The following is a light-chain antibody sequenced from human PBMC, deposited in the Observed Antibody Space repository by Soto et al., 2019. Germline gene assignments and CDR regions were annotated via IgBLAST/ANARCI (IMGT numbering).Light chain of an antibody. Sequence: DIVMTQSPLSLPGTSRDPASMSFMASQSLLHSNGYNYLDWYLQKPGQSPQLLIYLGSNRASGVPDRFSGSGSGTDFTLKISRVEAEDVGVYYCMQALQTPWTFGQGTKVDIK. CDR2: LGS. CDR1: QSLLHSNGYNY. J-gene: IGKJ1*01. V-gene: IGKV2-28*01. CDR3: MQALQTPWT.